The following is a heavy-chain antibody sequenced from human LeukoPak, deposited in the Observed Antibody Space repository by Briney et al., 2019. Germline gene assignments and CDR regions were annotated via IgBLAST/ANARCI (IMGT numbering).Heavy chain of an antibody. J-gene: IGHJ3*02. D-gene: IGHD3-10*01. Sequence: ASVKVSCKASGYTFTSYAMHWVRQAPGQRLEWMGWIYAGNGNTKYSQKFQGRVTITRDTSASTAYMELSSLRSEDTAVYYCARVLLWFGELFDFNAFDIWGQGTMVTVSS. CDR3: ARVLLWFGELFDFNAFDI. V-gene: IGHV1-3*01. CDR2: IYAGNGNT. CDR1: GYTFTSYA.